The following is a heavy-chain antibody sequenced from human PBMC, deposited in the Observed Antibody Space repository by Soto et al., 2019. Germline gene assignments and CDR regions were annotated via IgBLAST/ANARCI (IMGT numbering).Heavy chain of an antibody. CDR2: ISGSGGST. V-gene: IGHV3-23*01. CDR3: AIPVATTKGDAFDI. CDR1: GFTYSSYV. Sequence: PGGSLRLSCAASGFTYSSYVMSWVRQATGKGLEWVSAISGSGGSTYYADSVKGRFTISRDNSKNTLYLQMNSLRAEDTAVYYCAIPVATTKGDAFDIWGQGTMVTVSS. J-gene: IGHJ3*02. D-gene: IGHD5-12*01.